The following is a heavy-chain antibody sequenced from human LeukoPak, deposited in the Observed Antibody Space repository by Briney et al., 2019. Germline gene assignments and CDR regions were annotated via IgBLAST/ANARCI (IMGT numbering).Heavy chain of an antibody. J-gene: IGHJ4*02. D-gene: IGHD1-26*01. CDR2: ISSNGGST. CDR1: GFIFNRNA. Sequence: PGGSLRLSCTASGFIFNRNAMHWVRQAPGKGLEYLSAISSNGGSTEYANSVKGRFTISRDNSKNTLYLQMGTLRAEDTAVYFRARGGATTRRPIDSWGQGTLVTAS. V-gene: IGHV3-64*01. CDR3: ARGGATTRRPIDS.